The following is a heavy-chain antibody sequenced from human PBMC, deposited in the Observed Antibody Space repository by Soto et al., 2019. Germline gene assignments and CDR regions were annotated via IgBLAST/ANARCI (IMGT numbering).Heavy chain of an antibody. V-gene: IGHV3-15*07. J-gene: IGHJ6*02. Sequence: EAQLVESGGGLVKPGESLRLSCTASGFNFNNAWMYWVRQAPGKGMEWVGRIKTTANGETSDYAATVKGSFTISRDDSKNTMFLQMTSLKTEDTAVYYCATLRVAADCKVFLWGTDVWGQGTTVTVSS. CDR3: ATLRVAADCKVFLWGTDV. CDR1: GFNFNNAW. CDR2: IKTTANGETS. D-gene: IGHD2-21*01.